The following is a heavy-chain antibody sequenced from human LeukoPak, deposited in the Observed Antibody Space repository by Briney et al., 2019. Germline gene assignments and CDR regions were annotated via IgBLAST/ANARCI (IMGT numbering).Heavy chain of an antibody. D-gene: IGHD5-24*01. CDR2: IKQDGSEK. CDR3: ARAGWLQFFDY. J-gene: IGHJ4*02. Sequence: GGSLRLSCAASGFTFSSYWMSWVRQAPGKGLEWVANIKQDGSEKYYVDSVKGRFAISRDNAKNSLYLQMNSLRAEDTAVYYCARAGWLQFFDYWGQGTLVTVSS. V-gene: IGHV3-7*01. CDR1: GFTFSSYW.